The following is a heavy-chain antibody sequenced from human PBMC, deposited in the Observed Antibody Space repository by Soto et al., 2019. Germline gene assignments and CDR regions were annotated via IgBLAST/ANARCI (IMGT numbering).Heavy chain of an antibody. V-gene: IGHV4-59*01. CDR2: IYYNGKT. Sequence: QVQLQESGPGLVKPSETLSLTCTVSGGSMNYYFWTWSRQSPGKGLEWIGYIYYNGKTTYSPSLNSRLTISVDRSKNQFSLRLRSVTAADTAAYYCARGSVADPLFDHWGQGILVTVSS. CDR3: ARGSVADPLFDH. CDR1: GGSMNYYF. J-gene: IGHJ4*02. D-gene: IGHD6-19*01.